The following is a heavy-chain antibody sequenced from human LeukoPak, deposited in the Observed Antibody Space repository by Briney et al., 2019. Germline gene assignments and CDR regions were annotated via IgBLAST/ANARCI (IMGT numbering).Heavy chain of an antibody. Sequence: PGGSLRLSCAASGFPFSSYAMSWVRQAPGKGLEWVSAISGSGGSTYYADSVKGRFTISRDNSKNTLYLQMNSLRAEDTAVYYCAKFWTGTTYYYYMDVWGKGTTVTVSS. CDR2: ISGSGGST. J-gene: IGHJ6*03. V-gene: IGHV3-23*01. D-gene: IGHD1-1*01. CDR3: AKFWTGTTYYYYMDV. CDR1: GFPFSSYA.